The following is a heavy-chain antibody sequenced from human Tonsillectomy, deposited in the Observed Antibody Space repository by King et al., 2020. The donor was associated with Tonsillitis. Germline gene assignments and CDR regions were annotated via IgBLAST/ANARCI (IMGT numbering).Heavy chain of an antibody. D-gene: IGHD6-13*01. Sequence: QLQESGPGLEKPSETLSLTCTVSGGSISSSSYYWGWIRQPPGKGLEWIGSIYYSGSTYYNPSLKSRVTISVDTSKNQFSLKLSSVTAADTAVYYCARQGSSSYYYYYYGMDVWGQGTTVTVSS. CDR2: IYYSGST. CDR3: ARQGSSSYYYYYYGMDV. J-gene: IGHJ6*02. CDR1: GGSISSSSYY. V-gene: IGHV4-39*01.